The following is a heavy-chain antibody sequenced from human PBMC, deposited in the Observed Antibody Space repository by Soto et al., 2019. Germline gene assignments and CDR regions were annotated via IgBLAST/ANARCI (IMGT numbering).Heavy chain of an antibody. D-gene: IGHD5-18*01. CDR2: IYSGGST. J-gene: IGHJ6*02. V-gene: IGHV3-66*01. CDR1: GFTVSSNY. Sequence: PGGSLRLSCAASGFTVSSNYMSWVRQAPGKGLEWVSVIYSGGSTYYADSVKGRFTISRDNSKNTLYLQMNSLRAEDTAVYYCARDATDEYSYGTGLYYGMDVWGQGTTVTVSS. CDR3: ARDATDEYSYGTGLYYGMDV.